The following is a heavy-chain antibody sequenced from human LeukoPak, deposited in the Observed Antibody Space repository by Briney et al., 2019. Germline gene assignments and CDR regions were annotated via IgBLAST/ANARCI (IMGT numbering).Heavy chain of an antibody. CDR3: AKDLRLSGSYYFDY. CDR2: ICWNSGSI. Sequence: GGSLRLSCAASGFTFDDYAMHWVRQAPGKGLEWVSGICWNSGSIGYADSVKGRFTISRGNAKNSLYLQMNSLRAEDTALYCCAKDLRLSGSYYFDYWGQGTLVTVSS. D-gene: IGHD1-26*01. V-gene: IGHV3-9*01. J-gene: IGHJ4*02. CDR1: GFTFDDYA.